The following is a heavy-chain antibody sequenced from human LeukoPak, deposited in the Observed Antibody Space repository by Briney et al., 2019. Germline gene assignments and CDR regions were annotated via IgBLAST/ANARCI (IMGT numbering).Heavy chain of an antibody. CDR3: ARTQRADYYGSGSNNWFDP. Sequence: ASVKVSCKASGYTFTTYALHWVRQAPGQRLEWMGWINTDNSNTIYSQKLQGRVTITRDTSASTAYMQLSSLTSEDTAVYYCARTQRADYYGSGSNNWFDPWGQGTLVTVSS. CDR1: GYTFTTYA. V-gene: IGHV1-3*04. CDR2: INTDNSNT. D-gene: IGHD3-10*01. J-gene: IGHJ5*02.